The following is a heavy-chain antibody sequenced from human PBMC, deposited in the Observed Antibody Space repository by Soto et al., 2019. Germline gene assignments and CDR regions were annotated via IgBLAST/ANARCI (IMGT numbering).Heavy chain of an antibody. J-gene: IGHJ4*02. CDR2: VYYTGTT. CDR3: ARDLAAVPRAFDY. D-gene: IGHD6-13*01. CDR1: GGSIISYF. V-gene: IGHV4-59*01. Sequence: SETLSLTCTVSGGSIISYFYIFCRHPPGKGLEWIGSVYYTGTTDYNPSLKSRVTISVDTSKTQFSLNLRSVTAADTAVYYCARDLAAVPRAFDYWGRGTLVTVSS.